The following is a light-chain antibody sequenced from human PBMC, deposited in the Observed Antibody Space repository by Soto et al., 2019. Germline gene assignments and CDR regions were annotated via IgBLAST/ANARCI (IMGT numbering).Light chain of an antibody. CDR2: DVS. J-gene: IGLJ1*01. Sequence: QSVLTPPASVSGAPGQSITISCPGKSSGVGNYNYVSWYQQHPGKAPKLMIHDVSNRPSGVSNRFSGSKSGNTASLTISGLQAEDEADYYCSSYTSSSTYVFGTGTKVTVL. CDR3: SSYTSSSTYV. V-gene: IGLV2-14*01. CDR1: SSGVGNYNY.